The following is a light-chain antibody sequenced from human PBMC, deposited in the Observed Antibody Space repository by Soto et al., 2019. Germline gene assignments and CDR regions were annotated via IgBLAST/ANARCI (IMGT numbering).Light chain of an antibody. J-gene: IGLJ2*01. CDR2: GVS. CDR3: SSYGGSNNLV. Sequence: QSALTQPPSASGSPGQSVTISCTGTSSDVGHYDYVSWYQQQPGKAPKLMIYGVSKRPSGVPDRFSGSKFGYTASLTVSGLQAEDEADYYCSSYGGSNNLVFGGGTKVTVL. V-gene: IGLV2-8*01. CDR1: SSDVGHYDY.